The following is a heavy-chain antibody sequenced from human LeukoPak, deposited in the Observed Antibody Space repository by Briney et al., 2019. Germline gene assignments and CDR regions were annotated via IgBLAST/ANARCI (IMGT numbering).Heavy chain of an antibody. CDR3: ARPYYDSSGYYRPIEYFDY. CDR1: GYSFTSYW. J-gene: IGHJ4*02. V-gene: IGHV5-51*01. Sequence: GGSLKISCKGSGYSFTSYWIGWVRQMPGKGLEWMGIIYPGDSDTRYSPSFQGQVTISADKSISTAYLQWSSLKASDTAMYYCARPYYDSSGYYRPIEYFDYWGQGTLVTVSS. D-gene: IGHD3-22*01. CDR2: IYPGDSDT.